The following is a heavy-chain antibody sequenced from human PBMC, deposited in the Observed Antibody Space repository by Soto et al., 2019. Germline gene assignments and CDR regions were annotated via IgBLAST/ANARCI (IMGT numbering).Heavy chain of an antibody. J-gene: IGHJ6*02. CDR2: ISSSSSYI. CDR1: GFTFSSYS. Sequence: GGSLRLSCAASGFTFSSYSMNWVRQAPGKGLEWVSSISSSSSYIYYADSVKGRFTISRDNAKNSLYLQMNSLRAEDTAVYYCAREAPSPNYDFWSGQFYYYGMDVWCQGTTVTVSS. V-gene: IGHV3-21*01. D-gene: IGHD3-3*01. CDR3: AREAPSPNYDFWSGQFYYYGMDV.